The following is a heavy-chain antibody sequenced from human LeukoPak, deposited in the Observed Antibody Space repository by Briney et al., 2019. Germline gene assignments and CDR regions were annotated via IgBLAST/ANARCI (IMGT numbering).Heavy chain of an antibody. J-gene: IGHJ4*02. Sequence: PSETLSLTCAVYGGSFSGYYWSWIRQPPGKGLEWIGEINHSGSTNYNPSLKSRVTISVDTSKNQFSLKLSSVTAADTAVYYCARDGSNPGYWGQGTLVTVSS. V-gene: IGHV4-34*01. CDR3: ARDGSNPGY. D-gene: IGHD5-24*01. CDR1: GGSFSGYY. CDR2: INHSGST.